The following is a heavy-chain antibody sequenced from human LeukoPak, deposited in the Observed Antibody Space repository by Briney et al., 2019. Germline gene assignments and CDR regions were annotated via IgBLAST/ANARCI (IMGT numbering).Heavy chain of an antibody. D-gene: IGHD6-13*01. Sequence: SETLSLTCAVYGGSFSGYYWSWIRQPPGKGLEWIGEINHSGSTNYNPSLKSRVTTSVDTSKNQFSLKLSSVTAADAAVYYCATADPYSSSYDYWGQGTLVTVSS. CDR1: GGSFSGYY. J-gene: IGHJ4*02. V-gene: IGHV4-34*01. CDR3: ATADPYSSSYDY. CDR2: INHSGST.